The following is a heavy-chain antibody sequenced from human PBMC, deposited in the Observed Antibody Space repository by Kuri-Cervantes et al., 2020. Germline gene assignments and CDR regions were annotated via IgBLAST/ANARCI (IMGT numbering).Heavy chain of an antibody. Sequence: ASVKVSCKASGYTFTGYYIHWVRQAPGQGPEWMGWINPNSGGTNYAQKFQGRVTMTRDTSISTAYMELSRLRSDDTAVYHCARLWRCSGGSCYTPGAPGSYYYNGLDVWGQGTTVTVSS. J-gene: IGHJ6*02. CDR1: GYTFTGYY. CDR3: ARLWRCSGGSCYTPGAPGSYYYNGLDV. CDR2: INPNSGGT. V-gene: IGHV1-2*02. D-gene: IGHD2-15*01.